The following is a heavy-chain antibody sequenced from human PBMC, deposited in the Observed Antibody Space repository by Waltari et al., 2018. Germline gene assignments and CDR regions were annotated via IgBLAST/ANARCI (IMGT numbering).Heavy chain of an antibody. Sequence: ELQLVESGGDLVQPGGSLRLSCAASGFSFPTYTMNWVRQAPGKGLVWVSYSTGSGSTKFYGDGVKGRFTISRDNAQNSLYLQMDSLRVEDTAIYYCAREDYYGSGSVDYWGQGTLVTVSS. J-gene: IGHJ4*02. CDR2: STGSGSTK. V-gene: IGHV3-48*04. D-gene: IGHD3-10*01. CDR1: GFSFPTYT. CDR3: AREDYYGSGSVDY.